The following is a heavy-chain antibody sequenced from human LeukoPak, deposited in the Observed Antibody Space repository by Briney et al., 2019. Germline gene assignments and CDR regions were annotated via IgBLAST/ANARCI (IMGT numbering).Heavy chain of an antibody. CDR2: ISYDGSNK. D-gene: IGHD4-17*01. V-gene: IGHV3-30*19. CDR1: GFTFSNYG. CDR3: ARDRRPDYGDYNFDY. J-gene: IGHJ4*02. Sequence: PGGSLRLSCAASGFTFSNYGMHWVRQAPGKGLEWVAVISYDGSNKYYADSVKGRFTISRDNSKNTLYLQMNSLRAEDTAVYYCARDRRPDYGDYNFDYWGQGTLVTVSS.